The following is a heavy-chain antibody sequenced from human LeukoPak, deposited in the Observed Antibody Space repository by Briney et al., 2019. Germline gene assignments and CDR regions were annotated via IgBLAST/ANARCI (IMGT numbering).Heavy chain of an antibody. CDR2: IYYSGST. Sequence: SETLSLTCTVSGGSISSGGYYWSWIRQHPGKGLEWIGYIYYSGSTYYNPSLKSRVTISVDTSKNQFSLKLSSVTAADTAVYYCARAAVANYYDSSGYYHIRVASHFDYWGQGTLVTVSS. V-gene: IGHV4-31*03. J-gene: IGHJ4*02. CDR1: GGSISSGGYY. CDR3: ARAAVANYYDSSGYYHIRVASHFDY. D-gene: IGHD3-22*01.